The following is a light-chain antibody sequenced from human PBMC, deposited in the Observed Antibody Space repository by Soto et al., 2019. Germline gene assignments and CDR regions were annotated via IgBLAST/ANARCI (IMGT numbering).Light chain of an antibody. V-gene: IGKV3-11*01. CDR1: QSVSSY. CDR3: QQRSNRPIT. J-gene: IGKJ5*01. Sequence: EIVLTQSPATLSLSPGERATLSCRASQSVSSYLDWHQQKPGQAPRVLIYDASNRATGIPARFSGSGSGTDFTLTISSLEPEDFAVYYCQQRSNRPITFGQGTRLEIK. CDR2: DAS.